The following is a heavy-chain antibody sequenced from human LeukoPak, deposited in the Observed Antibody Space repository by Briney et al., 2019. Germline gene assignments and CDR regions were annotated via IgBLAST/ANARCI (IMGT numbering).Heavy chain of an antibody. CDR3: ARDDGGYGSGSHYYFYSMDV. CDR2: ISTSGGST. Sequence: GGSLRLSCAASGFTFSRYAMHWVRQAPGKGLQFVSAISTSGGSTSYANSVRGRFTISRDNSKNTLHLQVGSLRAEDMAVYYCARDDGGYGSGSHYYFYSMDVWGQGTTVTVSS. CDR1: GFTFSRYA. V-gene: IGHV3-64*01. J-gene: IGHJ6*02. D-gene: IGHD3-10*01.